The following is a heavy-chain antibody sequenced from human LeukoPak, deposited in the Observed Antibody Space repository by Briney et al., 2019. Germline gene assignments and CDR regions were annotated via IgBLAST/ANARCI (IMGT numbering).Heavy chain of an antibody. CDR3: ARDQGDYFPSYYYYYMDV. CDR2: FDPEDGET. CDR1: GYTLTELS. D-gene: IGHD4-17*01. Sequence: ASVKVSCKVSGYTLTELSMHWVRQAPGKGLEWMGGFDPEDGETIYAQKFQGRVTMTEDTSTDTAYMELSSLRSEDTAVYYCARDQGDYFPSYYYYYMDVWGKGTTVTISS. V-gene: IGHV1-24*01. J-gene: IGHJ6*03.